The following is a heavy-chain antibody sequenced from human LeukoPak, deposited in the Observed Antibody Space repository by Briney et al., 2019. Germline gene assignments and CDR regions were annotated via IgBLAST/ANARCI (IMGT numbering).Heavy chain of an antibody. CDR2: IYYSGST. Sequence: SETLSLTCTVSGGSISSYYWSWIRQPPGKGVEWIGYIYYSGSTNYNPSLKSRVTISVDTSKNQFSLKLSSVTAADTAVYYCARTNDRNRGRLLHFDIWGQGTMVTVSS. CDR3: ARTNDRNRGRLLHFDI. V-gene: IGHV4-59*08. D-gene: IGHD5-24*01. CDR1: GGSISSYY. J-gene: IGHJ3*02.